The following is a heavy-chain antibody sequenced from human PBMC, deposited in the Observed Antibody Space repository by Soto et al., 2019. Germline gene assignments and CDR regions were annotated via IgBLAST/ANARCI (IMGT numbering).Heavy chain of an antibody. CDR1: GYTFTSYD. CDR2: MHPNSGNT. Sequence: QVQLVQSGAEVKKPGASVKVSCKASGYTFTSYDINWVRQATGQGLEWMGWMHPNSGNTGYAQKFQGRVTMTRNTSISTAYMELSSLRSEETAVYYCARVLESVADLDYWCQGTLVTVSS. V-gene: IGHV1-8*01. CDR3: ARVLESVADLDY. J-gene: IGHJ4*02. D-gene: IGHD6-19*01.